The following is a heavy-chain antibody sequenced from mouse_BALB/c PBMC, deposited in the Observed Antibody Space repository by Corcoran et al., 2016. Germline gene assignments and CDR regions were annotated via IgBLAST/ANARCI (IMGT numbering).Heavy chain of an antibody. CDR2: IDPANGNT. CDR1: GFNIKDTY. Sequence: EVQLQQSGAELVKPGASVKLSCTASGFNIKDTYMHWVKQKPEQGLEWIGRIDPANGNTKYDPKFQGKATITADTSSNTAYLQLSSLTSEDTAVYSCASWDVDYWGQGTTLTVSS. CDR3: ASWDVDY. J-gene: IGHJ2*01. D-gene: IGHD4-1*01. V-gene: IGHV14-3*02.